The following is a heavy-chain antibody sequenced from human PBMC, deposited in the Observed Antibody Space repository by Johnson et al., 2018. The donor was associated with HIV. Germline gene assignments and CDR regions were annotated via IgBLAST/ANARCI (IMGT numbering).Heavy chain of an antibody. CDR2: IYSDGST. D-gene: IGHD2-2*02. J-gene: IGHJ3*02. CDR3: ARDRGGSSYRWVAFDI. CDR1: GFTFSSYG. V-gene: IGHV3-NL1*01. Sequence: QVQLVESGGGLVQPGGSLRLSCAASGFTFSSYGMHWVRQAPGKGLEWVSFIYSDGSTYYADSVKGRFTVSRDNSKNTVFLQMNSLRAEDTAVYYCARDRGGSSYRWVAFDIWGHGTMVTVSS.